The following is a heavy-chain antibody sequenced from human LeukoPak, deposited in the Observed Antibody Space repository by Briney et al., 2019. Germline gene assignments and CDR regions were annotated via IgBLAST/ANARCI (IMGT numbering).Heavy chain of an antibody. J-gene: IGHJ4*02. V-gene: IGHV5-51*01. CDR3: ARYSSGWRRYYFDY. D-gene: IGHD6-19*01. Sequence: GESLQISCKGSGYIFTSYWIGWVRQLPGKGLEWMGIIYPGDSDTRYSPSFQGQVTISADKSISTAYLQWSSLKASDTAMYYCARYSSGWRRYYFDYWGQGTLVTVSS. CDR2: IYPGDSDT. CDR1: GYIFTSYW.